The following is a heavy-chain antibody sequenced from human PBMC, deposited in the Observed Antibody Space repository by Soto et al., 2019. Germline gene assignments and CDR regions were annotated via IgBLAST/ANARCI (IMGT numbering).Heavy chain of an antibody. CDR2: IKSKTDGGTT. D-gene: IGHD3-3*01. CDR1: GFSFTKAW. Sequence: GGSLRLSCAASGFSFTKAWMSWVRQAPGKGLEWVGRIKSKTDGGTTAYAAPVKGRFTISRDDSKNILYLQMNSLKSEDRAVYYCTTDVTTLILAVSYHGLAFWGRGTTVTVSS. CDR3: TTDVTTLILAVSYHGLAF. V-gene: IGHV3-15*01. J-gene: IGHJ6*02.